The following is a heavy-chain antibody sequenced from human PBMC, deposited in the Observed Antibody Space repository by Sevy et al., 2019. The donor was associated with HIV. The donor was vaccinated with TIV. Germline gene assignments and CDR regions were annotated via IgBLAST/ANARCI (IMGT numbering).Heavy chain of an antibody. J-gene: IGHJ3*02. CDR3: ARGSAYLTSDAFDI. CDR1: GDSISSLNYY. D-gene: IGHD3-16*01. Sequence: SETLSLTCSVSGDSISSLNYYWSWIRQHPGKGLEWVGYIYYSGRTYYNPSLKSRVTIPVDTSKNHYSLKLSSVTAADTAVYYCARGSAYLTSDAFDIWGQGTMVTVSS. CDR2: IYYSGRT. V-gene: IGHV4-31*03.